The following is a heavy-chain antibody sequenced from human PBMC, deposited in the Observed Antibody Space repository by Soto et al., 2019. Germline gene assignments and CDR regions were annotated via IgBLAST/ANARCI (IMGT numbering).Heavy chain of an antibody. Sequence: GGSLRLSCAASGFTFDDYAMHWVRQAPGKGLEWVSGINWNSDTIGYADSVKGRFTVSRDNAKGSLLLQMSSLRAEDTAVYYWARAWTESEPGSRILDYWGRGTLVTVSS. V-gene: IGHV3-9*01. D-gene: IGHD3-10*01. CDR2: INWNSDTI. CDR3: ARAWTESEPGSRILDY. CDR1: GFTFDDYA. J-gene: IGHJ4*02.